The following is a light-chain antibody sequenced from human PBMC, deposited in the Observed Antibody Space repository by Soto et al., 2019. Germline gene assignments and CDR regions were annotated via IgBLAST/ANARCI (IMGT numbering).Light chain of an antibody. Sequence: DSQMTQSPSTLSASVGDRVTITCRASQSISSWLAWYQQKPGKAPKLLIYKASSLESGVPSRFRGSGSGTEVTLTISSLQPDDFANYYCQQYNSYSYTVGQGTKLDIK. J-gene: IGKJ2*01. CDR2: KAS. CDR1: QSISSW. CDR3: QQYNSYSYT. V-gene: IGKV1-5*03.